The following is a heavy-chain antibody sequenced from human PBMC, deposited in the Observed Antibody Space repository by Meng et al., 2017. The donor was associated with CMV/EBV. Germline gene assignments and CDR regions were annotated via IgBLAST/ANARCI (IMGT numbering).Heavy chain of an antibody. J-gene: IGHJ4*02. CDR2: IKSKTDGGTT. V-gene: IGHV3-15*01. D-gene: IGHD5-18*01. CDR3: TTPIYSYGPPFGY. CDR1: GFTLSNAW. Sequence: SGFTLSNAWMRWVRPAPGKGLEWVGRIKSKTDGGTTDYAAPVKGRFTISRDDSKNTLYLQMNSLKTEDTAVYYCTTPIYSYGPPFGYWGQGTLVTVSS.